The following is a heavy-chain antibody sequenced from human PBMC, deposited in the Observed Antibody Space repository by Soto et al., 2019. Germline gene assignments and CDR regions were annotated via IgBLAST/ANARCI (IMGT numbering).Heavy chain of an antibody. CDR3: ARERAIAATGIFYY. CDR2: TSYDGKNK. Sequence: QVQLVESGGGVVQPGGSLRLSCAASGFTFSNFFMHWVRQAPGKGLEWVAATSYDGKNKDHADSVKGRFTITRDNSKNTLYLQMNSLRHEYTAVYFWARERAIAATGIFYYWGQGTLVTVSS. J-gene: IGHJ4*02. D-gene: IGHD6-13*01. CDR1: GFTFSNFF. V-gene: IGHV3-30*04.